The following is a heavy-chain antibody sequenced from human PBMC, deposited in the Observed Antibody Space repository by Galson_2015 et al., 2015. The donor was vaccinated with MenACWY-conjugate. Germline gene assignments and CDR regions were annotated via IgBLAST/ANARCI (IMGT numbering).Heavy chain of an antibody. D-gene: IGHD1-26*01. Sequence: SETLSLTCTVSGGSISSSSYYWGWIREPPGKGLEWIGSIYYSGSTYYNPSLKSRLTISLDTSKNQFSLKLSSVTAADTAVYYCARRPWELLGAFDIWGQGTMVTVSS. CDR1: GGSISSSSYY. CDR2: IYYSGST. CDR3: ARRPWELLGAFDI. J-gene: IGHJ3*02. V-gene: IGHV4-39*01.